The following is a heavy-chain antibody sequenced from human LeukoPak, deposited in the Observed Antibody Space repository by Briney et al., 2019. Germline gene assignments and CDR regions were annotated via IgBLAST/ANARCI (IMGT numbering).Heavy chain of an antibody. CDR2: PSGSGGST. CDR3: AKGSTTVTTYYYYYMDV. CDR1: GFTFRNYA. Sequence: GGSLRLSCAASGFTFRNYAMSWVRQAPGKGLEWVSTPSGSGGSTFYADSVKGRFTISRDNSKNTLYLQMNGLRAEDTAVYYGAKGSTTVTTYYYYYMDVWGKGTTVTVSS. D-gene: IGHD4-11*01. J-gene: IGHJ6*03. V-gene: IGHV3-23*01.